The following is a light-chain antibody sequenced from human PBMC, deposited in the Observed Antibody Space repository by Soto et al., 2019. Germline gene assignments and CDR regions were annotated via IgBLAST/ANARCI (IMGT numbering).Light chain of an antibody. CDR2: EVS. Sequence: SALTQPASVSGSPGQSITISCTGTSSDVGAYNYVSWYQQHPDKAPKLMIFEVSDRPSGVSNRFSGSNSGNTASLTISGLQAEDEADYFCSSYTSNSTLVFGGGTQLTVL. J-gene: IGLJ3*02. CDR3: SSYTSNSTLV. V-gene: IGLV2-14*01. CDR1: SSDVGAYNY.